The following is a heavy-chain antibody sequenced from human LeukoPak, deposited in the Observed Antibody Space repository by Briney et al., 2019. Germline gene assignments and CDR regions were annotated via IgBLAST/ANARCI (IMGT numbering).Heavy chain of an antibody. D-gene: IGHD5-18*01. J-gene: IGHJ4*02. CDR1: GFTFSSYE. V-gene: IGHV3-21*01. CDR3: APEDTAMVEHLDFDY. CDR2: ISNIGTSI. Sequence: GGSLRLSCAASGFTFSSYEMNWVRQAPGKGLEWVSSISNIGTSIYYADSAKGRFTISRDNAKNSLYLQMDSLRAEDTAVYYCAPEDTAMVEHLDFDYWGQGTLVTVSS.